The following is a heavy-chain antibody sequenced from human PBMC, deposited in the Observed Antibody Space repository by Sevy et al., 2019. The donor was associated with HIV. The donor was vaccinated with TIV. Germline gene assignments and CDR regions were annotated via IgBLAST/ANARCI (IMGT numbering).Heavy chain of an antibody. CDR3: ARAPPVRSGDDSLNWFDP. D-gene: IGHD5-12*01. CDR2: IYYTGSS. Sequence: SETLSLTCTVFGGSISAYYWSWIRQPPGKGLEYIGYIYYTGSSNYNPSLKSRVTISVDTSKNQFPLRLTSVTAADTAIYYCARAPPVRSGDDSLNWFDPWGQGTLVTVSS. V-gene: IGHV4-59*01. CDR1: GGSISAYY. J-gene: IGHJ5*02.